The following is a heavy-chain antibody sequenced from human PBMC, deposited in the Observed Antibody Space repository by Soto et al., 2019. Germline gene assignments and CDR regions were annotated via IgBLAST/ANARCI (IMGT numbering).Heavy chain of an antibody. CDR2: ISSSSSYI. D-gene: IGHD2-15*01. V-gene: IGHV3-21*01. J-gene: IGHJ3*02. Sequence: GGSLRLSCAASGFTFSSYSMNWVRQAPGKGLEWVSSISSSSSYIYYADSVKGRFTISRDNAKNSLYLQMNSLRAEDTAVYYCASLVVVASDDAFDIWGQGTMVTVSS. CDR1: GFTFSSYS. CDR3: ASLVVVASDDAFDI.